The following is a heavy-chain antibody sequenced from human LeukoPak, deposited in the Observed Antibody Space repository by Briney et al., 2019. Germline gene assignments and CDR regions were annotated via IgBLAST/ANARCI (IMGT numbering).Heavy chain of an antibody. CDR3: AKDRYYYDSSGYYLDY. Sequence: GGSLRLSCAASGFTLSSYGMHWVRQAPGKGLEWVAVISYDGSNKYYADSVKGRFTISRDNSKNTLYLQMNSLRAEDTAVYYCAKDRYYYDSSGYYLDYWGQGTLVTVSS. V-gene: IGHV3-30*18. J-gene: IGHJ4*02. CDR2: ISYDGSNK. CDR1: GFTLSSYG. D-gene: IGHD3-22*01.